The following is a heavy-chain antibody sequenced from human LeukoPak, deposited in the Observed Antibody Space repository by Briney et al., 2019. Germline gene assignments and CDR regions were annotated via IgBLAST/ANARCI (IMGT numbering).Heavy chain of an antibody. V-gene: IGHV4-61*02. Sequence: SQTLSLTCTVSGGSISSGSYYWSWLPQPAGTGLEWIGRIYTSGSTDYNPSLKSRVTISLDTSKNQCSLKLSSVTAADTAVYYCAREERFSYNWFDPWGQGTLVTVSS. J-gene: IGHJ5*02. CDR1: GGSISSGSYY. D-gene: IGHD3-3*01. CDR3: AREERFSYNWFDP. CDR2: IYTSGST.